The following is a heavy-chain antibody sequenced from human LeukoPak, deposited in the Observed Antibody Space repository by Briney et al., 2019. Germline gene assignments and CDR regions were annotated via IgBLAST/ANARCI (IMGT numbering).Heavy chain of an antibody. D-gene: IGHD4-17*01. CDR1: GFTFSSYW. V-gene: IGHV3-7*01. Sequence: GGSLRLSCAASGFTFSSYWMSWVRQAPGKGLEWVANIKQDGSEKYYVDSVKGRFTISRDNAKNSLYLQMNSLRAEDTAVYYCARDSSTVTTWYYYYYMDVWGKGTTVTISS. CDR2: IKQDGSEK. CDR3: ARDSSTVTTWYYYYYMDV. J-gene: IGHJ6*03.